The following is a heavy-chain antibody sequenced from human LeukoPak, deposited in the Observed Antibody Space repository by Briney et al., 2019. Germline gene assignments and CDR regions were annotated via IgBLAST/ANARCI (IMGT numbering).Heavy chain of an antibody. CDR1: GFTFSSYA. V-gene: IGHV3-23*01. D-gene: IGHD6-13*01. CDR3: AREGIAAAANDY. Sequence: GGSLRLSCAASGFTFSSYAMSWVRQAPGKGLEWVSAISGSGGSTYYADSVKGRFTISRDNAKNSLYLQMNSLRAEDTAVYYCAREGIAAAANDYWGQGTLVTVSS. J-gene: IGHJ4*02. CDR2: ISGSGGST.